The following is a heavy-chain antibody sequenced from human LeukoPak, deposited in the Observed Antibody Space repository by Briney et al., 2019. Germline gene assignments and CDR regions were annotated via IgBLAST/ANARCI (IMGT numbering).Heavy chain of an antibody. V-gene: IGHV1-46*03. Sequence: ASVKVPCKASGYTFTSYYMHWVRQAPGQGLEWMGIINPSGGSTSYAQKFQGRVTMTRDMSTSTVYMGLSSLRSEDTAVYYCASSSSGQPFDYWGQGTLVTVSS. CDR3: ASSSSGQPFDY. D-gene: IGHD6-6*01. J-gene: IGHJ4*02. CDR1: GYTFTSYY. CDR2: INPSGGST.